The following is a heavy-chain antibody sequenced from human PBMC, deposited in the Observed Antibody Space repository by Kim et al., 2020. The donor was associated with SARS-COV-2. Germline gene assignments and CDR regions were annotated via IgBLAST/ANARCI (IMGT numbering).Heavy chain of an antibody. CDR1: GFTVSGNY. V-gene: IGHV3-53*01. D-gene: IGHD3-10*01. Sequence: GGSLRLSCAASGFTVSGNYMNWVRQAPGKGLEWVSIIFSGETTNYADSVKGRFTISRDISKNTLFLQMNSLRAEDTAGYYCARGFGDSYYGLDVWGQGTTVTVSS. CDR2: IFSGETT. CDR3: ARGFGDSYYGLDV. J-gene: IGHJ6*02.